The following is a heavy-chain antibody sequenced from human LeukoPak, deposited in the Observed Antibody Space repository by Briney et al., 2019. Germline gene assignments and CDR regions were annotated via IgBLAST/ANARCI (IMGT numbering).Heavy chain of an antibody. J-gene: IGHJ5*02. D-gene: IGHD6-6*01. CDR3: ARDAAARPS. Sequence: GGSLRLSCAASGFPFSSYRMNWVRQAPGKGLEWVSSISSSSSYIYYADSVEGRFTISRDNAKNSLYLQMNSLRAEDTAVYSCARDAAARPSWGQGTLVTVSS. CDR2: ISSSSSYI. V-gene: IGHV3-21*01. CDR1: GFPFSSYR.